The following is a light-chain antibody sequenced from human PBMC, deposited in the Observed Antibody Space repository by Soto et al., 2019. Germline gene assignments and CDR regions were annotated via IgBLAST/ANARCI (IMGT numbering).Light chain of an antibody. CDR2: EGS. CDR3: CSYAGASTFLV. Sequence: QSALTQPASVSGSPGQSITISCTGTSSDVGSYNLVSWYQQHPVKAPKLMIYEGSKRPSGVSTRFSGSKSGNTASLTISGLQAEDEADYYCCSYAGASTFLVFGGGTKLTVL. CDR1: SSDVGSYNL. J-gene: IGLJ2*01. V-gene: IGLV2-23*03.